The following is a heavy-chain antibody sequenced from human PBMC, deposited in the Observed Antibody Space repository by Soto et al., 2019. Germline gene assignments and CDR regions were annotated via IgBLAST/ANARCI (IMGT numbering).Heavy chain of an antibody. CDR3: ARDQEYGDDDNDAFDI. Sequence: GGSLRLSCAASGFTFSSYAMSWVRQAPGKGLEWVSTISGSGGSTYYADSVKGRFTISRDNSKNTLFLQMNSLRAEDTAVYYCARDQEYGDDDNDAFDIWGQGTMVTVS. CDR1: GFTFSSYA. D-gene: IGHD4-17*01. CDR2: ISGSGGST. J-gene: IGHJ3*02. V-gene: IGHV3-23*01.